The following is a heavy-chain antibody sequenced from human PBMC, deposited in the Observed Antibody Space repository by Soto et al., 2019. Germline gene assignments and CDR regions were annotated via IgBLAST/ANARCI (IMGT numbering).Heavy chain of an antibody. CDR1: GYTFTGYY. Sequence: ASVKVSCKASGYTFTGYYMHWVRQAPGQGLEWMGWINPNSGGTNYAQKFQGWVTMTRDTSISTAYMELSRLRSDNTAVYYCARAVNWNDDSPDYDYYRDVWGKGTTVTVSS. V-gene: IGHV1-2*04. CDR3: ARAVNWNDDSPDYDYYRDV. J-gene: IGHJ6*03. CDR2: INPNSGGT. D-gene: IGHD1-1*01.